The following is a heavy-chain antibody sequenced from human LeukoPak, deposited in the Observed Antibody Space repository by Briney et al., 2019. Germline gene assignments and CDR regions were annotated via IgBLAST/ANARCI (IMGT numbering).Heavy chain of an antibody. CDR2: ISNTGSVT. V-gene: IGHV3-48*03. CDR1: AFTFSSYE. Sequence: GGSLRLSCADSAFTFSSYEMSWDRQAPGKGLEWVSYISNTGSVTYYADSVKGRFTISRDNAGNSLFLQMNSLRAEDTGVYYCTVVPMGWGQGTLVTVSS. D-gene: IGHD4-23*01. J-gene: IGHJ4*02. CDR3: TVVPMG.